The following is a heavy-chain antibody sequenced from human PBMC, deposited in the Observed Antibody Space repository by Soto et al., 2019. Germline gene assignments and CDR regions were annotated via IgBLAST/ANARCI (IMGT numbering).Heavy chain of an antibody. D-gene: IGHD6-13*01. CDR1: GGSVNNGDYY. CDR3: ARVRSTRAFDI. CDR2: IYYSGST. V-gene: IGHV4-31*03. Sequence: QVQLQESGPGLVKPSQTLSLTCTVSGGSVNNGDYYWSWIRQHPGKALEWIGYIYYSGSTYYNPSLKSRRSSISIDTSNNQISLKLSSLTAADTAVYYCARVRSTRAFDIWGQGTMVTGSS. J-gene: IGHJ3*02.